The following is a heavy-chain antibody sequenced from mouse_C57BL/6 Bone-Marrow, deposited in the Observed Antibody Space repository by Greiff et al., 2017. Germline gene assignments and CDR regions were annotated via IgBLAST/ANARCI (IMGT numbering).Heavy chain of an antibody. V-gene: IGHV1-4*01. D-gene: IGHD1-1*01. CDR3: ARDGSSSSWCAY. CDR2: INPSSGYT. Sequence: VQLVESGAELARPGASVKMSCKASGYTFTSYTMHWVKQRPGQGLEWIGYINPSSGYTKYNQKFKDKATLTADKSSSTAYMQLSSLTSEDSAVYYCARDGSSSSWCAYWGQGTLVTVSA. CDR1: GYTFTSYT. J-gene: IGHJ3*01.